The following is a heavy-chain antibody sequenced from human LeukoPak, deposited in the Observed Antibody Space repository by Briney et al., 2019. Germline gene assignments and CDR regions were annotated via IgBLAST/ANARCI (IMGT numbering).Heavy chain of an antibody. Sequence: PSETLSLTCTVSGGSISSYYWSWIRQPAGKGLEWIGRIYTSGSTNYNPSLKSQITISVDTSKNQFSLRLSSVTAADTAVYYCARLYGSGSSLYFDYWGQGTLVTVSS. D-gene: IGHD3-10*01. CDR3: ARLYGSGSSLYFDY. CDR2: IYTSGST. V-gene: IGHV4-4*07. CDR1: GGSISSYY. J-gene: IGHJ4*02.